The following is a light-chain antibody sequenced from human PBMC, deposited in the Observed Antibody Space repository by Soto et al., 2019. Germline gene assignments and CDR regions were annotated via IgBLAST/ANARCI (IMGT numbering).Light chain of an antibody. CDR3: QQYFSTPRT. CDR2: WAS. CDR1: QSVLYSSNNKNY. V-gene: IGKV4-1*01. Sequence: DIVMTQSPDSLAVSLGERATINCKTSQSVLYSSNNKNYLTWYQQKPGQPPKLLISWASTRESGVPDRFSGSGSGTEFTLTISSLQAEDVVIYYCQQYFSTPRTFGQGTRLEIK. J-gene: IGKJ2*01.